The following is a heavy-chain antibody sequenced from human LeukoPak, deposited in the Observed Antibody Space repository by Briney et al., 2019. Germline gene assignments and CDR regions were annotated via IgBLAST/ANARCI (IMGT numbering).Heavy chain of an antibody. D-gene: IGHD3-10*01. CDR2: ISYDGSNK. J-gene: IGHJ3*02. V-gene: IGHV3-30*18. CDR1: GFTFSSYG. CDR3: ANPITMVRGVTDAFDI. Sequence: GGSLRLSWASSGFTFSSYGMHWVRQAPGKGLEWVACISYDGSNKYYADSVKGRFTISRDNSKNTLYLQMNSLRAEDTAVYYCANPITMVRGVTDAFDIWGQGTMVTVSS.